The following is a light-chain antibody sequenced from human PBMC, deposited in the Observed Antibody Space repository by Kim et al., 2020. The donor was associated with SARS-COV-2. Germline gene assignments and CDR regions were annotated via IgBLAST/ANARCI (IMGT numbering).Light chain of an antibody. Sequence: KTVAISCTGSSGSIASNYVQWYQQRPGSAPTTVIYEADQRPSGLPGRFSGSIESTSNSASLTSSGMKTEDEDEYFGKSYDSCNHGVFGEGTQLTVL. CDR3: KSYDSCNHGV. J-gene: IGLJ3*02. CDR1: SGSIASNY. V-gene: IGLV6-57*02. CDR2: EAD.